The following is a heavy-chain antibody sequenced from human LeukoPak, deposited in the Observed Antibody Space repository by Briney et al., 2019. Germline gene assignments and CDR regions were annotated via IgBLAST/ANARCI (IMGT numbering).Heavy chain of an antibody. Sequence: ASVKVSCKASGGTFSSYAISWVRQAPGQGLEWMGGIIPIFGTANYAQKFQGRVTITTDESTSTAYMELSSLRSEDTAVYYCARDLSLTVVRGARDYYGMDVWGQGTTVTVSS. CDR1: GGTFSSYA. V-gene: IGHV1-69*05. CDR3: ARDLSLTVVRGARDYYGMDV. J-gene: IGHJ6*02. CDR2: IIPIFGTA. D-gene: IGHD3-10*01.